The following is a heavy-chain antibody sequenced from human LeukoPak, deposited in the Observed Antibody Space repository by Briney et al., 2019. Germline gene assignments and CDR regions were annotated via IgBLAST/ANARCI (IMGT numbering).Heavy chain of an antibody. J-gene: IGHJ6*02. Sequence: SETLSLTCTVSGGSISSGGYYWSWIRQHPGKGLEWIGYIYYSGSTYYNPSLKSRVTISVDTSKNQFSLKLSSVTAADTAAYYCAREVTTVFYGMDVWGQGTTVTVSS. CDR3: AREVTTVFYGMDV. V-gene: IGHV4-31*03. CDR1: GGSISSGGYY. D-gene: IGHD4-11*01. CDR2: IYYSGST.